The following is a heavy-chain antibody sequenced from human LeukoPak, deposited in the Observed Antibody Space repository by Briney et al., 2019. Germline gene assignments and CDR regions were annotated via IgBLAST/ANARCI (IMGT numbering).Heavy chain of an antibody. CDR3: ARVKNGFDGNGYPYYYYYMDV. V-gene: IGHV3-11*04. Sequence: GGSLRLSCAASGFSFSDYPMYWVRQAPGKGLEWDSYISTSGTTTYYGDSVKGRFTISRDNAKNSLYLQMNNLRAEDTAVYYCARVKNGFDGNGYPYYYYYMDVWGRGTTVTVFS. CDR1: GFSFSDYP. J-gene: IGHJ6*03. CDR2: ISTSGTTT. D-gene: IGHD3-22*01.